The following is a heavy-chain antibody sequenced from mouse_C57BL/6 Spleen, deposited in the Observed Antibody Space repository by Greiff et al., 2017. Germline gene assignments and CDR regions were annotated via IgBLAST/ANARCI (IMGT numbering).Heavy chain of an antibody. Sequence: VQLQQSGAELMKPGASVKLSCKATGYTFTGYWIEWVKQRPGHGLEWIGEILPGSGSTNYNEKFKGKATFTADTSSNPAYMQLSSLTTEDSAIYYCASLYDYDDWFAYWGQGTLVTVSA. CDR3: ASLYDYDDWFAY. CDR1: GYTFTGYW. CDR2: ILPGSGST. D-gene: IGHD2-4*01. J-gene: IGHJ3*01. V-gene: IGHV1-9*01.